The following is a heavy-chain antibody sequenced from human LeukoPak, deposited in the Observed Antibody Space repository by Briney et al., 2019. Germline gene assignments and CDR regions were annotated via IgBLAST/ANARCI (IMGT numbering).Heavy chain of an antibody. CDR1: GYSISSGYY. CDR2: IYHRGRT. CDR3: ARVPYYYDSSGYYYGEY. Sequence: SETLSLTCTVSGYSISSGYYWCWIRQPPGKGLEWIGSIYHRGRTFYNPSLKSRVTISVDTSKNQFSLKLTSVTAADTAVYYCARVPYYYDSSGYYYGEYWGQGTLVTVSS. V-gene: IGHV4-38-2*02. J-gene: IGHJ4*02. D-gene: IGHD3-22*01.